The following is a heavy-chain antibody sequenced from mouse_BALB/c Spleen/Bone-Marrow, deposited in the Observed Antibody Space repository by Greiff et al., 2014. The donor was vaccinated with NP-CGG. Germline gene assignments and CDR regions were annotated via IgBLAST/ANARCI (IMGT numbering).Heavy chain of an antibody. CDR1: GNTLITYL. V-gene: IGHV1-14*01. J-gene: IGHJ2*01. CDR3: TRGATPDY. D-gene: IGHD3-1*01. Sequence: VQLQQSGPELVQPGASGKISCKAPGNTLITYLLNWGKQNPGQGLGWMGIFNLYNNGNNYNEKFKGKATLTSDKSSTTDYMELSSRTSEDAAVYFCTRGATPDYWGQGTTLTVSS. CDR2: FNLYNNGN.